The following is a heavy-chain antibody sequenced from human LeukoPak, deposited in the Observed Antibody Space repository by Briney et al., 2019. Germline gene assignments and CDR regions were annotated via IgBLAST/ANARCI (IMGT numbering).Heavy chain of an antibody. D-gene: IGHD5-12*01. J-gene: IGHJ4*02. CDR1: GGSIRTYY. V-gene: IGHV4-59*01. CDR2: IYYTGST. CDR3: ARDRADGYDYFWDY. Sequence: SETLSLTCTVSGGSIRTYYWSWIRQPPGKGLAGMGYIYYTGSTNYNPSLKRRVTISVDTSNNQFSLKLSSVTAADPAVDYCARDRADGYDYFWDYWGQGTLVTVSS.